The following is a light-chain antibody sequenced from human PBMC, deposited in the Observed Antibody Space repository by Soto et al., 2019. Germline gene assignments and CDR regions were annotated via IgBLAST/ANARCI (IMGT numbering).Light chain of an antibody. CDR1: SSDVGSYNL. Sequence: QSVLTQPASVSGSPGQSITISCTGTSSDVGSYNLVSWYQQHPGKAPKLMIYEGSKRPSGVSNRFSGSKSGNTASLTISGLQAVDEADYYCCSYAGSSTPYGFGTGTKVTVL. V-gene: IGLV2-23*01. CDR3: CSYAGSSTPYG. J-gene: IGLJ1*01. CDR2: EGS.